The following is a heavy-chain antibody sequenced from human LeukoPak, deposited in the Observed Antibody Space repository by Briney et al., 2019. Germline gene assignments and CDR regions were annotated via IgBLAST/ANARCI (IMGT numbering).Heavy chain of an antibody. J-gene: IGHJ3*02. CDR1: GFTFSSFG. V-gene: IGHV3-33*01. Sequence: GGSLRLSCAASGFTFSSFGMHWVRQAPGKGLEWVAVIWYDGSEKYYTDSVKDRFTISRDNSKNTLYLQMSSLRGEDTAIYYCARAGNAFDIWGQGTMVTVSS. CDR2: IWYDGSEK. CDR3: ARAGNAFDI. D-gene: IGHD6-13*01.